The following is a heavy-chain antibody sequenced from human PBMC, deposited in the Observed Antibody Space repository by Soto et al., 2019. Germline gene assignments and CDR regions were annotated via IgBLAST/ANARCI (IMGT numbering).Heavy chain of an antibody. J-gene: IGHJ3*02. Sequence: SETLSLTCTVSGDTINTPHYYWTWIRQPPGKDLEWIGYIYYSGSTYYNPSLKSRVTISLDTSKNQFSLKLSSVTAADTAVYYCARAGYYYDSTGYPRIDAFDIWGQGTMVTVS. CDR3: ARAGYYYDSTGYPRIDAFDI. CDR1: GDTINTPHYY. V-gene: IGHV4-30-4*01. D-gene: IGHD3-22*01. CDR2: IYYSGST.